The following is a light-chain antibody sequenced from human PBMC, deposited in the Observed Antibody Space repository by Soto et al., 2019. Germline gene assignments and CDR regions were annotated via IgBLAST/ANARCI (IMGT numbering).Light chain of an antibody. Sequence: QTVVTQEPSLTVSPGGTVTLTCGSSTGAVTSGHYSYWFQQKPGQAPRTLLFDTSDKHSWTPARFSGSLLGGKSALTLSGAQPEDEAEYYCLLSYSGARVFGGGTKVTVL. CDR2: DTS. V-gene: IGLV7-46*01. CDR1: TGAVTSGHY. CDR3: LLSYSGARV. J-gene: IGLJ3*02.